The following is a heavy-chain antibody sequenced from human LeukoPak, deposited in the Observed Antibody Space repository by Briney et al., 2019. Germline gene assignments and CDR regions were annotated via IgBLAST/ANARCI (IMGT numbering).Heavy chain of an antibody. CDR1: GFTFSSYA. CDR3: AREVPSFDY. Sequence: PGGSLRLSCAASGFTFSSYAMSWVRQAPGKGLEWVSVISGSGGSIKYADSVEGRFTISRDNSKKMLQLQVNNLRAEDTALYYCAREVPSFDYWGQGTLVTVSS. V-gene: IGHV3-23*01. J-gene: IGHJ4*02. D-gene: IGHD1-26*01. CDR2: ISGSGGSI.